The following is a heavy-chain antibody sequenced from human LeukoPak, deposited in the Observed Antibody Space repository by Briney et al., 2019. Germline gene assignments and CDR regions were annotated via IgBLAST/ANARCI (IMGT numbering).Heavy chain of an antibody. V-gene: IGHV4-39*01. J-gene: IGHJ4*02. Sequence: SETLSLTCTVSGGSISSSSYYWGWIRQPPEKGLEWIGSIYYSGSTYYNPSLKSRVTISVDTSKNQFFLKLTSVTAADTAVYYCARRYSSGATFDYWGQGTLVIVSS. D-gene: IGHD6-19*01. CDR3: ARRYSSGATFDY. CDR2: IYYSGST. CDR1: GGSISSSSYY.